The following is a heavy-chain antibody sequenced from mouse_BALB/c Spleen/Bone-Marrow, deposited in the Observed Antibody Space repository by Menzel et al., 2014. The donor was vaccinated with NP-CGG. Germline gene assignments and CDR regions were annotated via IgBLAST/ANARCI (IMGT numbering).Heavy chain of an antibody. CDR2: IRSKSNNYAT. J-gene: IGHJ4*01. CDR3: VRPHYYGSSYRYAMDY. D-gene: IGHD1-1*01. V-gene: IGHV10-1*02. Sequence: EVKVEESGGGLVQPKGSLKLSCAASGSTFNTYAMNWVRQAPGKGLEWVARIRSKSNNYATYYADSVKDRFTISRDDSQSMLYLQMNNLKTEDTAMYYCVRPHYYGSSYRYAMDYWGQGTSVTVSS. CDR1: GSTFNTYA.